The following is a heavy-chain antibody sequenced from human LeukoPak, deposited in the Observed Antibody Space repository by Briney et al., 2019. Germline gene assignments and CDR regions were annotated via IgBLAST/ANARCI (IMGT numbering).Heavy chain of an antibody. D-gene: IGHD5-18*01. CDR1: GFTFSSYG. Sequence: PGRSLRLSCAASGFTFSSYGMHWVRQAPGKGLEWVAVISYDGSNKYYADSVKGRFTISRDNSKNTLYLQMNSLRAEDTAVYYCAKELGYSYEVFDYWGQGTLVTVSS. CDR3: AKELGYSYEVFDY. J-gene: IGHJ4*02. V-gene: IGHV3-30*18. CDR2: ISYDGSNK.